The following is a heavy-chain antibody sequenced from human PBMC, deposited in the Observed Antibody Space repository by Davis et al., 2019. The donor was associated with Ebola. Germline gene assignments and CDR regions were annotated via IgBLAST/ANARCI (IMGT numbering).Heavy chain of an antibody. CDR3: ARAPVARAYFDY. D-gene: IGHD6-19*01. CDR2: IIPIFGTA. J-gene: IGHJ4*02. V-gene: IGHV1-69*13. CDR1: GGTFSSYA. Sequence: SVKVSCKASGGTFSSYAISWVRQAPGQGLEWMGGIIPIFGTANYAQKFQGRVTITADESTSTAYMELSSLRSEDTAVYYCARAPVARAYFDYWGQGTLVTVSS.